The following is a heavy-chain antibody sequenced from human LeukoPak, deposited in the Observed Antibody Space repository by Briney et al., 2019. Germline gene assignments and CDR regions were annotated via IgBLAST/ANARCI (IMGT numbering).Heavy chain of an antibody. CDR3: ARGGDWLPDY. V-gene: IGHV3-30-3*01. CDR1: GFTFSSYA. D-gene: IGHD3-9*01. J-gene: IGHJ4*02. CDR2: ISYDGSNK. Sequence: GRSLRLSCAASGFTFSSYAMHWVRQAPGKGLEWVAVISYDGSNKYYADSVKGRFTISRDNSKNTLYLQMNSLRAEDTAVYYCARGGDWLPDYWGQGTLVTVSS.